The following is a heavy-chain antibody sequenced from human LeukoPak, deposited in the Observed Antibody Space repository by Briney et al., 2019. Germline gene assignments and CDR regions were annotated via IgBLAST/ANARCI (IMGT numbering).Heavy chain of an antibody. CDR2: LRFDGSDK. D-gene: IGHD4-23*01. J-gene: IGHJ4*02. CDR1: GFTFSSFG. Sequence: GGSLRLSCAASGFTFSSFGMHWVRQAPGKGLEWVAFLRFDGSDKFYADSVKGRFTISRDNSKNTLYLQMNSLRAEDTAVYYCARDQVPDYGGNSFDYWGQGTLVTVSS. V-gene: IGHV3-30*02. CDR3: ARDQVPDYGGNSFDY.